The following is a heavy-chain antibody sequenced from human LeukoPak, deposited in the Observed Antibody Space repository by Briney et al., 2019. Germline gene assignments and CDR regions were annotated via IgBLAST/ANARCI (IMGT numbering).Heavy chain of an antibody. V-gene: IGHV3-11*01. Sequence: GGSLRLSCAASRFTFSDYYMIWIRQASGKGLEWVSSISRSENTIKYGDSVKGRFTISRDSAKNTLYLRMDSLNVEDTGIYYCAVGVLGVPGIASWGQGSLVIVSS. CDR2: ISRSENTI. CDR3: AVGVLGVPGIAS. CDR1: RFTFSDYY. D-gene: IGHD3-3*01. J-gene: IGHJ4*02.